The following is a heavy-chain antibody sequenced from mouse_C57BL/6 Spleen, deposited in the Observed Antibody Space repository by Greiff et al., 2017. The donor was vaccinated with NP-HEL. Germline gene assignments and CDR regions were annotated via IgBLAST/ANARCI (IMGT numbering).Heavy chain of an antibody. Sequence: LVESGAELARPGASVKLSCKASGYTFTSYGISWVKQRTGQGLEWIGEIYPRSGNTYYNEKFKGKATLTADKSSSTAYMELRSLTSEDSAVYFCARGEYGNYVGAMDYWGQGTSVTVSS. CDR2: IYPRSGNT. CDR1: GYTFTSYG. V-gene: IGHV1-81*01. CDR3: ARGEYGNYVGAMDY. D-gene: IGHD2-10*02. J-gene: IGHJ4*01.